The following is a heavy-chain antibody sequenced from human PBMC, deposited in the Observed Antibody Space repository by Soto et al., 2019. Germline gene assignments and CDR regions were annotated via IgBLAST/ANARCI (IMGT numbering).Heavy chain of an antibody. CDR2: ILYTGNT. Sequence: QVQLQESGPGLVKPSETLALTCTVSGASISSYYWSWIRQPPGQGLEWLGYILYTGNTNYSPSLKSRVTMSVDTSKNQVSLKLSAVTAAETAVYFFARAAYGSGSYYAPYYYYAMDVWGQGTTVTVSS. D-gene: IGHD3-10*01. CDR3: ARAAYGSGSYYAPYYYYAMDV. V-gene: IGHV4-59*01. J-gene: IGHJ6*02. CDR1: GASISSYY.